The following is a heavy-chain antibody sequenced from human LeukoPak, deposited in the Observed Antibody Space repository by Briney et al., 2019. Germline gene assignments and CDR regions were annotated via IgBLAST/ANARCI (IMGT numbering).Heavy chain of an antibody. CDR3: ARSGGVDYYDSSGPLDY. CDR2: INACNCNT. V-gene: IGHV1-3*03. J-gene: IGHJ4*02. Sequence: ASVTVSCQASGYTFTSYAMHWVRPAPGKRRAGMGWINACNCNTKLSQVFQGRVTLIRNTSADPADMELSSLRPEDMAVYYCARSGGVDYYDSSGPLDYWGQGTLVTVSS. D-gene: IGHD3-22*01. CDR1: GYTFTSYA.